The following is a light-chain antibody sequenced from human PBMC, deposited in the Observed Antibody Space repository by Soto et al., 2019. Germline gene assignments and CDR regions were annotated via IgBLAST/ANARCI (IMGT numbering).Light chain of an antibody. CDR3: QSYDSSLSVV. CDR2: GNS. J-gene: IGLJ2*01. Sequence: QSVLTQPPSVCGAPGQRVTISCTGSSSNIGAGYDVHWYQQLPGTAPKLLIYGNSNRPSGVPDRLSGSKSGTSASLAITGLQAEDEADYYCQSYDSSLSVVFGGGTKVTVL. CDR1: SSNIGAGYD. V-gene: IGLV1-40*01.